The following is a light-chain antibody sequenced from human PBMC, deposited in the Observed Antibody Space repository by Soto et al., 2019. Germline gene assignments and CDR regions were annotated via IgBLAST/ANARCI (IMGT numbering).Light chain of an antibody. V-gene: IGLV4-69*01. Sequence: QLVLTQSPSASASLGASVKLTCTLSSGHSIYAIAWHQQQPEKGPRYLMKLNSDGSHSKGDGIPDRFSGSSSGAERYLTISSLQSEDEADYYCQTWDTGNVLFDGGTKLTVL. CDR1: SGHSIYA. CDR3: QTWDTGNVL. J-gene: IGLJ2*01. CDR2: LNSDGSH.